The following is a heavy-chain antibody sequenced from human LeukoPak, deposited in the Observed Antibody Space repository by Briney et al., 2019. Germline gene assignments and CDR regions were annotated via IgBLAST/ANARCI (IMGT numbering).Heavy chain of an antibody. CDR2: IYYRVTS. Sequence: SETLSLTCTVSGDSISTYYWSWIRQPPGKGLEWIGYIYYRVTSDYNPSLKSRVTMSVDMSTRQISLKLGSVTAADTAVYYCARRGRGARYWGQGTLVTVSS. V-gene: IGHV4-59*01. J-gene: IGHJ4*02. D-gene: IGHD3-10*01. CDR1: GDSISTYY. CDR3: ARRGRGARY.